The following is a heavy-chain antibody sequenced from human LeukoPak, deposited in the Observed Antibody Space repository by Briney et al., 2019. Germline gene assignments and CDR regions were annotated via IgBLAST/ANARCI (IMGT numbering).Heavy chain of an antibody. CDR2: ISGSGGST. J-gene: IGHJ1*01. V-gene: IGHV3-23*01. D-gene: IGHD1-14*01. CDR3: AKGEGRYEAEYFQH. Sequence: GGSLRLSCAASGFTFSSYAMSWVRQASGKGLEWVSAISGSGGSTYYADSVKGRFTISRDNSKNTLYLQMNSLRAEDTAVYYCAKGEGRYEAEYFQHWGQGTLVTVSS. CDR1: GFTFSSYA.